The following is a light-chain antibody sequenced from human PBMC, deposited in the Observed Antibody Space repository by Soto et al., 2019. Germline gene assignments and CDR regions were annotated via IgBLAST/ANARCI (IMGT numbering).Light chain of an antibody. J-gene: IGKJ1*01. CDR3: QHFGNSLWT. CDR1: QSVASRN. CDR2: GAS. V-gene: IGKV3-20*01. Sequence: EIVLTQSPGTLSLSPGERATLSCRASQSVASRNLAWYQQKSGQAPRLLIYGASSRAIHTPDRFSGSGSGTDFTLTISGLEPEDFEVYYCQHFGNSLWTFGQGTKVDIX.